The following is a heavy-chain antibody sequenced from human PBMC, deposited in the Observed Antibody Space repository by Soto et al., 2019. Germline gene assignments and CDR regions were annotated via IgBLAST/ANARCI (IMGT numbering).Heavy chain of an antibody. CDR2: INPSGGST. V-gene: IGHV1-46*01. CDR1: GYTFTHYH. Sequence: ASVKFSCKASGYTFTHYHVYWVRQAPGRGLEWLGMINPSGGSTTYAQNLQGRVTMTRDTSTNTVYMELSSLRSEDTAVYYCAREAINSSVYSRYFQHWGQGTLVTVSS. CDR3: AREAINSSVYSRYFQH. D-gene: IGHD3-22*01. J-gene: IGHJ1*01.